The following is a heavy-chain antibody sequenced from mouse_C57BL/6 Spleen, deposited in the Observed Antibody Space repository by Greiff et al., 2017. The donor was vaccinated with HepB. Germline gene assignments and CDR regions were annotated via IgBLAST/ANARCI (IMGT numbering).Heavy chain of an antibody. D-gene: IGHD4-1*01. CDR3: ARRGTGRYFDY. CDR1: GYTFTSYW. J-gene: IGHJ2*01. Sequence: QVQLKQPGAELVKPGASVKLSCKASGYTFTSYWMHWVKQRPGQGLEWIGMIHPNSGSTNYNEKFKSKATLTVDKSSSTAYMQLSSLTSEDSAVYYCARRGTGRYFDYWGQGTTLTVSS. V-gene: IGHV1-64*01. CDR2: IHPNSGST.